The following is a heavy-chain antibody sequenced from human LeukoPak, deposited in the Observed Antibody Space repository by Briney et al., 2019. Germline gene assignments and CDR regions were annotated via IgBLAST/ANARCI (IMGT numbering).Heavy chain of an antibody. J-gene: IGHJ4*02. CDR1: GGTFSSYA. V-gene: IGHV1-69*13. CDR3: ARSYYYDSSGYHGYFDY. CDR2: IIPIFGTA. Sequence: SVKVSCKASGGTFSSYAISWVRQAPGQGLEWMGGIIPIFGTANYAQKFQGRVTITADESTSTAYMELSSLRSEDTAVYYCARSYYYDSSGYHGYFDYWGQGTLVTVSS. D-gene: IGHD3-22*01.